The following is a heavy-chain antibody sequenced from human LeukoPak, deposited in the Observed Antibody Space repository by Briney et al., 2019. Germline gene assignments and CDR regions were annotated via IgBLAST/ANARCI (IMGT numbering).Heavy chain of an antibody. CDR1: GGSISSYY. D-gene: IGHD3-3*01. CDR2: IYPSGST. Sequence: PSETLSLTRTVSGGSISSYYWTWIRQPAGKGLEWIGRIYPSGSTYYNPSLKTRVTISVDTSKNQFSLKLSSVTAADTAVYYCARDKGGNYDFWNNNVLPAGLDPWGQGTLVTVTS. V-gene: IGHV4-4*07. CDR3: ARDKGGNYDFWNNNVLPAGLDP. J-gene: IGHJ5*02.